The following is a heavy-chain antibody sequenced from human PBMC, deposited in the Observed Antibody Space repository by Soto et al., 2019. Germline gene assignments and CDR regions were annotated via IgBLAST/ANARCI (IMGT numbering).Heavy chain of an antibody. V-gene: IGHV1-46*01. CDR3: ARDGAWDGYYGMDV. CDR1: GYTFTTYY. CDR2: INPSGGST. J-gene: IGHJ6*02. D-gene: IGHD1-26*01. Sequence: ASVKVSCKASGYTFTTYYIHWVRQAPGQGLEWMGLINPSGGSTRYSQRFQGTVTMTRDTSTSTVYMDLSSLRSEDTAVYYCARDGAWDGYYGMDVWGQGTTVTVSS.